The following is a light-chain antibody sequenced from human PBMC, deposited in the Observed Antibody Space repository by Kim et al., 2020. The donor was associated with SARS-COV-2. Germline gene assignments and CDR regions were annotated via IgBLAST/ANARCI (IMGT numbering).Light chain of an antibody. CDR3: NSRDSNDNVV. CDR1: RLRSYY. J-gene: IGLJ2*01. CDR2: GKN. Sequence: VAVGQTVRITCQGDRLRSYYATWYQQKPGQAPILVIYGKNNRPSGIPDRFSGSSSGNTASLTITGTQAGDEADYYCNSRDSNDNVVFGGGTQLTVL. V-gene: IGLV3-19*01.